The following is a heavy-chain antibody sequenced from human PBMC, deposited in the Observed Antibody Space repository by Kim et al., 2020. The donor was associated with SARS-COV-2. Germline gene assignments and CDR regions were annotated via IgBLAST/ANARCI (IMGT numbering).Heavy chain of an antibody. J-gene: IGHJ4*02. CDR2: IKGDGSEK. CDR3: ARNYGGESPY. CDR1: GFTFRDYW. Sequence: GGSLRLSCAASGFTFRDYWMTWVRQAPGKGLEWVANIKGDGSEKNYVDSVKGRFTISRDNAKNSVDLQMNSLRGDDTGLYYCARNYGGESPYWGQGTLVT. V-gene: IGHV3-7*01. D-gene: IGHD3-10*01.